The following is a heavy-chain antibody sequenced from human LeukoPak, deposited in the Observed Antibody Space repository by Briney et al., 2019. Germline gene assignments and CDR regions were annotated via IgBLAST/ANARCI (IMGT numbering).Heavy chain of an antibody. D-gene: IGHD3-9*01. J-gene: IGHJ4*02. CDR1: GFTFSDSA. V-gene: IGHV3-73*01. CDR3: AGDYNSLTGLNY. Sequence: GGSLRLSCAASGFTFSDSAMHWVRQASGKGLEWLGRIRTQANNDATAYGASVKGRFIISRDHSRNTAYLQMNSLKTEDTAVYYCAGDYNSLTGLNYWGQGTLVTVSS. CDR2: IRTQANNDAT.